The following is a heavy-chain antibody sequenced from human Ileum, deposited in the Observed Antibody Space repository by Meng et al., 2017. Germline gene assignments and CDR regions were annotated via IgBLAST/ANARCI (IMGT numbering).Heavy chain of an antibody. CDR1: GGSISSYY. Sequence: QVQLQESSPGLVKPSETLSLTCTVSGGSISSYYWSWIRQPPGKGLEWIGYIYYNGSTNYNPSLKSRLTMSVDTSKKQFSLKLSSVTAADTAVYYCARREYDSRGYYFDYWGQGTLVTVSS. CDR3: ARREYDSRGYYFDY. J-gene: IGHJ4*02. V-gene: IGHV4-59*08. D-gene: IGHD3-22*01. CDR2: IYYNGST.